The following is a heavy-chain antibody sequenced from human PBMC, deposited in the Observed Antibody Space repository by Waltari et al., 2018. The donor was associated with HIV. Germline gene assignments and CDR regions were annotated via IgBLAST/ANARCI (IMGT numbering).Heavy chain of an antibody. V-gene: IGHV3-48*02. Sequence: EEQLVESGCGLVQPGGSLRLSCAASGFTFSRYAVTWVRQAQGKGLEWIAYISSESTNIQYADSVKGRFTVSRDNAEESLYLEMNSLRDEDTAVYYCARDTLNFYFGLDVWGQGTTVTVSS. D-gene: IGHD2-15*01. J-gene: IGHJ6*02. CDR1: GFTFSRYA. CDR2: ISSESTNI. CDR3: ARDTLNFYFGLDV.